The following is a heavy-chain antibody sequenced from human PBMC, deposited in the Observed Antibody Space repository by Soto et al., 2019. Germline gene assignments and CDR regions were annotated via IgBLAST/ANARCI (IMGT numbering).Heavy chain of an antibody. J-gene: IGHJ3*02. CDR2: IYYSGST. CDR1: GGSISSYY. V-gene: IGHV4-59*01. D-gene: IGHD3-22*01. Sequence: SETLSLTCTVSGGSISSYYWSLIRQPPGKGLEWIGYIYYSGSTNYNPSLKSRVTISVDTSKNQFSLKLSSVTAADTAVYYCARGDSSGYYAFDIWGQGTMVTVSS. CDR3: ARGDSSGYYAFDI.